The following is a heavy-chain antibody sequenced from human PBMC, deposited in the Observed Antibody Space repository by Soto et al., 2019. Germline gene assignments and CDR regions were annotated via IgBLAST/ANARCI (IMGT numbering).Heavy chain of an antibody. CDR1: GFSFSSHW. CDR2: IGPDGSST. V-gene: IGHV3-74*01. Sequence: GSLRLSCAASGFSFSSHWMHWVRQAPGKGLVWVSHIGPDGSSTRDADSVQGRFTTSRDNAGNTLYLQMNSLRDDDTAVYYCARDNNWSYDYWGQGILVTVSS. D-gene: IGHD1-1*01. CDR3: ARDNNWSYDY. J-gene: IGHJ4*02.